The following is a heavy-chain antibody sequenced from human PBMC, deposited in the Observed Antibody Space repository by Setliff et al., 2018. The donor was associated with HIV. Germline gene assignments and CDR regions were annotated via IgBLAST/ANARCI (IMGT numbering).Heavy chain of an antibody. CDR1: GGSFSGYY. Sequence: PSETLSLTCTVSGGSFSGYYWSWIRQPPGKGLEWIGEINHSGNTYYNPSLKSRVTISVDTSKNQFFLNLSSVTATDSAVYYCARLGRPYSGQGWFDPWGQGTLVTVSS. V-gene: IGHV4-34*01. D-gene: IGHD5-12*01. CDR2: INHSGNT. CDR3: ARLGRPYSGQGWFDP. J-gene: IGHJ5*02.